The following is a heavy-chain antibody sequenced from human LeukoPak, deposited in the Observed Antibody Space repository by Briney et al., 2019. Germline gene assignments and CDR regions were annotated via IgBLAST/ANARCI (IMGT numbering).Heavy chain of an antibody. CDR2: ISGSGDRT. D-gene: IGHD2-2*02. V-gene: IGHV3-23*01. Sequence: GGSLRLSCAASGFTFSSFAVSWVRQAPGEGLEWVSGISGSGDRTDYADSVKGRFTISRDNSKNTLYLQMNSLRAEDTALYYCAPYTYYFDHWGQGTLVTVSS. J-gene: IGHJ4*02. CDR3: APYTYYFDH. CDR1: GFTFSSFA.